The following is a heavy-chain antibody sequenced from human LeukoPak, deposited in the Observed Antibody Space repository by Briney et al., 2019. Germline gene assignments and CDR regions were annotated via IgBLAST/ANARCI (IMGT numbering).Heavy chain of an antibody. CDR2: IRYDGSNK. CDR1: GFTFSSYS. J-gene: IGHJ4*02. V-gene: IGHV3-30*02. D-gene: IGHD3-3*01. CDR3: ATIWSGYTMAFDY. Sequence: GGSLRLSCAASGFTFSSYSMNWVRQAPGKGLEWVAFIRYDGSNKYYADSVKGRFTISRDNSKNTLYLQMNSLRAEDTAVYYCATIWSGYTMAFDYWGQGTLVTVSS.